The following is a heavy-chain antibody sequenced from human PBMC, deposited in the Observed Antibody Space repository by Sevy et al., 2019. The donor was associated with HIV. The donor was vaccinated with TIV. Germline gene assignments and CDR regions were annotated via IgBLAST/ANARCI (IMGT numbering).Heavy chain of an antibody. CDR3: TCTYHNDSSGYLGGYYFDY. CDR2: IRRKANTYAK. V-gene: IGHV3-73*01. J-gene: IGHJ4*02. CDR1: GFTFSGSA. Sequence: GGCLRLSCAASGFTFSGSAIHWVRQASGKGLEWVARIRRKANTYAKTYAESVKGRFTISRDDSKNTAYLQMNSLKSEDTAFYYCTCTYHNDSSGYLGGYYFDYWGQGTLVTVSS. D-gene: IGHD3-22*01.